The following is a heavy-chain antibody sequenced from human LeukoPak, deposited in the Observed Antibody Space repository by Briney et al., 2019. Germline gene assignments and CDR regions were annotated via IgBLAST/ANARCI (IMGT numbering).Heavy chain of an antibody. J-gene: IGHJ5*02. Sequence: GASVKVSCKASGYTFTGYYMHWVRQAPGQGLEWMGRINPNNGGTNYAQKFQGRVTMTRNTSISTAYMELSSLRSEDTAVYCCARVPAARFKYNWFDPWGQGTLVTVSS. CDR3: ARVPAARFKYNWFDP. D-gene: IGHD2-2*01. V-gene: IGHV1-2*06. CDR1: GYTFTGYY. CDR2: INPNNGGT.